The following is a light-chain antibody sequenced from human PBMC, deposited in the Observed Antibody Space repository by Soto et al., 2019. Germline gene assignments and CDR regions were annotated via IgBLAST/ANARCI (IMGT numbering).Light chain of an antibody. CDR3: TSFTTTNIWV. CDR1: SSDIGVYNY. CDR2: EVS. V-gene: IGLV2-14*01. Sequence: QSVLTQHASVSGSPGQSITISCTGTSSDIGVYNYVSWYQQHPGKAPKLVICEVSNRPSGVSSRFSGSKSGNTASLTISGLRAEDEADYYCTSFTTTNIWVFGGGTKLTVL. J-gene: IGLJ3*02.